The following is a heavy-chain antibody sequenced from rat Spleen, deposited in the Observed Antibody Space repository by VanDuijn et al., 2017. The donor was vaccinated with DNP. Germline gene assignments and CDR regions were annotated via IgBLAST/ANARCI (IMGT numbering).Heavy chain of an antibody. J-gene: IGHJ3*01. CDR3: ATSDQPFHYYSSYMNWFAY. D-gene: IGHD1-2*01. CDR2: ISPSGGST. Sequence: EVQLVESGGGLVQPGRSLKLSCVASGFIFSDYNMAWVRQAPTKGLEWVASISPSGGSTYYRDSVKGRFTISRDNAKSTLYLQMDSLRSEDTATYYCATSDQPFHYYSSYMNWFAYWGQGTLVTVSS. V-gene: IGHV5S23*01. CDR1: GFIFSDYN.